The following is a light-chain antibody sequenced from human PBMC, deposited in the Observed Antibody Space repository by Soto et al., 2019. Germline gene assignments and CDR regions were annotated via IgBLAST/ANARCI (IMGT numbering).Light chain of an antibody. Sequence: EIVMTQSPAILSLSPGETATLSCRASQSIATNLARYQQRPGQAPRLLIYGASTRATDVPARFSGSVSGTEFILSITRLQSEDFAVYYCQQYNSWPPLFTFGPGTTLDL. J-gene: IGKJ3*01. CDR2: GAS. CDR3: QQYNSWPPLFT. CDR1: QSIATN. V-gene: IGKV3D-15*01.